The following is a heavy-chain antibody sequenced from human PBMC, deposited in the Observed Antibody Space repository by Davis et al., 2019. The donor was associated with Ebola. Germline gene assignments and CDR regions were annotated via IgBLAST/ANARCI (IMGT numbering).Heavy chain of an antibody. J-gene: IGHJ4*02. CDR3: ARHPSIVVAGAEDY. CDR1: GFRFDDYA. Sequence: SLKISCAASGFRFDDYAMHWVRQAPGKGLEWVSGINRNSGRIGYADSVKGRFTISRDDSKNTLYLQMNSLRAEDTAVYYCARHPSIVVAGAEDYWGQGTLVTVSS. D-gene: IGHD6-19*01. CDR2: INRNSGRI. V-gene: IGHV3-9*01.